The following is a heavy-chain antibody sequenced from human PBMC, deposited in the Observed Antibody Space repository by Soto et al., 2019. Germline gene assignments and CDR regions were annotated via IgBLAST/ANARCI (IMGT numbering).Heavy chain of an antibody. CDR3: ARKLSGAVQGWAYGMDV. CDR2: TYSGGST. Sequence: EVHLVESGGGLMQPGGSLRLSCAASGFTVSTYNMIWVRQAPVKGLEWVSVTYSGGSTQYADSVKGRFTVSRDNSKNTLYLQMSSLRDEDTAVYYCARKLSGAVQGWAYGMDVCGRGATVTVSS. V-gene: IGHV3-53*02. J-gene: IGHJ6*02. D-gene: IGHD1-26*01. CDR1: GFTVSTYN.